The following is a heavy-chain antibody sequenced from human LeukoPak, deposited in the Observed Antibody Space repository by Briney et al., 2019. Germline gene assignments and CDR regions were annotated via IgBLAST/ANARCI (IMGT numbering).Heavy chain of an antibody. CDR3: ARGEKVATMIVTGY. J-gene: IGHJ4*02. D-gene: IGHD3-22*01. V-gene: IGHV1-2*02. CDR2: INSNSGGT. CDR1: GYTFTDYY. Sequence: GASVKVSCKASGYTFTDYYMHWVRQAPGQGLEWMGWINSNSGGTNFAQKFQGRVTMTRDTSISTAYMELSSLRSDDTAVYYCARGEKVATMIVTGYWGQGTLVTVSS.